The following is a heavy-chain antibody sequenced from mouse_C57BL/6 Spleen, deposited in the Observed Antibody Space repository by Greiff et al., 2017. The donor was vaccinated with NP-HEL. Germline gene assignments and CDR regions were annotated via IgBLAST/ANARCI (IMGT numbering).Heavy chain of an antibody. V-gene: IGHV1-26*01. Sequence: EVQLQQSGPELVKPGASVKISCKASGYTFTDYYMNWVKQSNGKSLEWIGDINPNNGGTSYNQKFKGKATLTVDKSSSTAYMELRSLTSEDSAVYYCARGYDDYAMDYWGQGTSVTVSS. CDR3: ARGYDDYAMDY. CDR1: GYTFTDYY. J-gene: IGHJ4*01. CDR2: INPNNGGT. D-gene: IGHD2-2*01.